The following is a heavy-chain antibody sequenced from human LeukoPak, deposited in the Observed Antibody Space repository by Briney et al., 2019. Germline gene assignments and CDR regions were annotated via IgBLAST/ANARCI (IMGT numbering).Heavy chain of an antibody. CDR2: IYYSGNT. Sequence: SETLSLTCTVSGGSVNSGDYYWSGIRRPPGKGLEWIGYIYYSGNTYYNPSLKSRVTISLDTSKNQFSLKLSSVAAADTAVYYCDRDLSPHGFDPWGQGTLVTVSS. CDR1: GGSVNSGDYY. V-gene: IGHV4-30-4*01. J-gene: IGHJ5*02. CDR3: DRDLSPHGFDP.